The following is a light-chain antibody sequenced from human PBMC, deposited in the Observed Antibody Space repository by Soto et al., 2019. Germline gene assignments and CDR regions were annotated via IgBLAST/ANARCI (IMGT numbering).Light chain of an antibody. Sequence: EIVLPQSPATLSWSPGERAPLSCRARQSVSTYLAWYQQRPGQAPRLLIYDASYRATDIPPRFSGSGSGTDFTLTISSLETEDFAVYYCQQRSSWPPTITCGQGTRLDLK. CDR1: QSVSTY. CDR2: DAS. J-gene: IGKJ5*01. CDR3: QQRSSWPPTIT. V-gene: IGKV3-11*01.